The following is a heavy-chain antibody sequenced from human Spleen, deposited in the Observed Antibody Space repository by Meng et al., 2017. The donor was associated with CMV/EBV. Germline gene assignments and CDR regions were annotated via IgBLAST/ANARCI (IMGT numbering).Heavy chain of an antibody. Sequence: QVQLQESCPGLVKPSQTLSLTCTVYGGPISSGSYYWSWIRQPAGKGLEWIGRIYTSGSTNYNPSLKSRVTMSVDTSKNQFSLKLSSVTAADTAVYYCARAGIVGATASTFDYWGQGTLVTVSS. CDR2: IYTSGST. J-gene: IGHJ4*02. V-gene: IGHV4-61*02. D-gene: IGHD1-26*01. CDR3: ARAGIVGATASTFDY. CDR1: GGPISSGSYY.